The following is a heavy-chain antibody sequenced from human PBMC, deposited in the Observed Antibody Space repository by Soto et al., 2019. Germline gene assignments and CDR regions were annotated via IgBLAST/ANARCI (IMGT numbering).Heavy chain of an antibody. J-gene: IGHJ3*02. Sequence: SETLSLTCAVYGVSFSGYYWSWIRPPPGKGLEWIGEINHSGSTNYNPSLKSRVTISVDTSKNQFSLKLSSVTAADTAVYYCAIVVVTASDAFDIWGQGTMVNVSS. D-gene: IGHD2-21*02. CDR1: GVSFSGYY. CDR2: INHSGST. CDR3: AIVVVTASDAFDI. V-gene: IGHV4-34*01.